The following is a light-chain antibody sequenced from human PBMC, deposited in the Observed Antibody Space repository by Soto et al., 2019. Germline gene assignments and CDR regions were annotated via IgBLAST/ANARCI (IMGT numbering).Light chain of an antibody. Sequence: DIQMTQSPSSLSASVGDRVTITCQASQDISNFLNWYQQKSGKAPKLLIYDASNLETGVPSRFSGSGSGTDFTFTISSLQPEDIATYYCQQYDDLPITFGQGTRLEMK. CDR2: DAS. CDR1: QDISNF. V-gene: IGKV1-33*01. CDR3: QQYDDLPIT. J-gene: IGKJ5*01.